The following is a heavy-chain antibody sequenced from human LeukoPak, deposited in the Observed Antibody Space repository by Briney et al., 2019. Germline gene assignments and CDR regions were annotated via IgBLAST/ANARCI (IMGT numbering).Heavy chain of an antibody. V-gene: IGHV4-59*01. J-gene: IGHJ4*02. CDR1: GGSISSYY. D-gene: IGHD3-10*01. Sequence: SETLSLTCTVSGGSISSYYWSWIRQPPGKGLEWIGYIYYSGSTNYNPSLKSRVTISVDTSKNQFSLKLSSVTAADTAVYYCARVGGELIDCWGQGTLVTVSS. CDR2: IYYSGST. CDR3: ARVGGELIDC.